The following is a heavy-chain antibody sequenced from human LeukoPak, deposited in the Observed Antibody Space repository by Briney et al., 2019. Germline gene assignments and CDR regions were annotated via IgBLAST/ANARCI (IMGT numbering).Heavy chain of an antibody. CDR3: ARHESGTYFDY. CDR2: IYRGDSDT. CDR1: GYSFTNYW. Sequence: GASLKISCKGSGYSFTNYWIGWVRQMPGKGLERMGIIYRGDSDTSYSPSFQGQVTISADKSNSTAYLQWSSLKASDTALYYCARHESGTYFDYWGQGTLVTVSS. V-gene: IGHV5-51*01. J-gene: IGHJ4*02. D-gene: IGHD5-12*01.